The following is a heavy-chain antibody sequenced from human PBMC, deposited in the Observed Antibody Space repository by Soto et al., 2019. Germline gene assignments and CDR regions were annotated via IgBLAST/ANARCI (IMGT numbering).Heavy chain of an antibody. CDR2: IEPIDSYT. D-gene: IGHD3-22*01. J-gene: IGHJ3*01. CDR1: GYSFTSYW. Sequence: GESLKISCKGSGYSFTSYWISWVRQMPGKGLEGMGRIEPIDSYTNYSPSFQGHVTISADKSVSTAYLQWSSLKASDTAMYYCARQRYYYDSSGYHDAFDLWGQGTMVTVSS. CDR3: ARQRYYYDSSGYHDAFDL. V-gene: IGHV5-10-1*01.